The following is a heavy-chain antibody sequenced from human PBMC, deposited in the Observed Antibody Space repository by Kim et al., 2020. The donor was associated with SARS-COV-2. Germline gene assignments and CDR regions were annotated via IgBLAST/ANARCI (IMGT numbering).Heavy chain of an antibody. D-gene: IGHD3-10*01. CDR2: ISYDGSNK. J-gene: IGHJ4*02. CDR3: ARDSVAYGSGSYVDY. CDR1: GFTFSSYA. Sequence: GGSLRLSCAASGFTFSSYAMHWVRQAPGKGLEWVSVISYDGSNKYYADSVKGRFTISRDNSKNTLYLQMNSLRAEDTAVYYCARDSVAYGSGSYVDYWGQGTLVTVSS. V-gene: IGHV3-30*04.